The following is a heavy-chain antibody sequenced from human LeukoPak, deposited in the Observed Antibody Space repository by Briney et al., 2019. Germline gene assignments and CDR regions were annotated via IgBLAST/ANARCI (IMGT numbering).Heavy chain of an antibody. CDR1: GFTFSSYW. CDR2: IKQDGSEK. CDR3: ARDSGSSWVAHYYYYYGMDV. D-gene: IGHD6-13*01. V-gene: IGHV3-7*01. J-gene: IGHJ6*02. Sequence: GSLRLSCAASGFTFSSYWMSWVRQAPGKGLEWVANIKQDGSEKYYVDSVKGRFTISRDNAKNSLYLQMNSLRAEDTAVYYCARDSGSSWVAHYYYYYGMDVWGQGTTVTVSS.